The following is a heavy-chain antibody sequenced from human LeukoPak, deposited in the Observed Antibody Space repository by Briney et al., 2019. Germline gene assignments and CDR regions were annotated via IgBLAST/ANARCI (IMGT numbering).Heavy chain of an antibody. CDR1: GFTFSSYA. D-gene: IGHD3-10*01. CDR3: AKDEPGSGSYCY. CDR2: ISYDGSNK. J-gene: IGHJ4*02. V-gene: IGHV3-30*04. Sequence: PGGSLRLSCAASGFTFSSYAMHWVRQAPGKGLEWVAVISYDGSNKYYADSVKGRFTISRDNSKNTLYLQMNSLRAEDTAVYYCAKDEPGSGSYCYWGQGTLVTVSS.